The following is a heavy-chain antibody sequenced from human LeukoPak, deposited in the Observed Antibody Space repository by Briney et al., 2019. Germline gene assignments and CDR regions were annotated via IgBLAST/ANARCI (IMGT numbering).Heavy chain of an antibody. CDR3: ARDPTQYLRYGYFDY. D-gene: IGHD4-11*01. V-gene: IGHV3-21*01. CDR1: GFTFSSFS. CDR2: INNVGSHI. J-gene: IGHJ4*02. Sequence: GGSLRLSCAASGFTFSSFSMNWVRQAPGKGLEWVSSINNVGSHIYYAGSVRGRFTISRDNAKNLLYLQMDSLRAEDTAVYYCARDPTQYLRYGYFDYWGQGTLVTVSS.